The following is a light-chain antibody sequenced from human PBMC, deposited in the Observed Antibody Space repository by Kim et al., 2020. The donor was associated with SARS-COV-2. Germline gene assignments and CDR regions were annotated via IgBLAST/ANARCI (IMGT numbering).Light chain of an antibody. CDR2: QDS. CDR1: KLGDKY. Sequence: SVSQGQTASITCSGDKLGDKYACWYQQKPGQSPVLVIYQDSKRPSGIPERFSGSNSGNTATLTISGTQAMDEADYYCQAWDSSYRVFGGGTQLTVL. J-gene: IGLJ2*01. V-gene: IGLV3-1*01. CDR3: QAWDSSYRV.